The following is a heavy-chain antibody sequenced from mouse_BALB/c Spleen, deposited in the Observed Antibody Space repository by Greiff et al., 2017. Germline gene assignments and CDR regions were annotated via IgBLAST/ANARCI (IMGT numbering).Heavy chain of an antibody. CDR2: ISYSGST. J-gene: IGHJ4*01. Sequence: VQLKQSGPGLVKPSQSLSLTCTVTGYSITSDYAWNWIRQFPGNKLEWMGYISYSGSTSYNPSLKSRISITRDTSKNQFFLQLNSVTTEDTATYYCARVYDGYYDYAMDYWGQGTSVTVSS. V-gene: IGHV3-2*02. CDR3: ARVYDGYYDYAMDY. D-gene: IGHD2-3*01. CDR1: GYSITSDYA.